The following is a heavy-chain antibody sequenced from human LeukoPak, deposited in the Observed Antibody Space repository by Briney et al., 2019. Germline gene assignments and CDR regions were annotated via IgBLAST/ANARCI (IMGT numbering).Heavy chain of an antibody. V-gene: IGHV3-48*04. CDR1: GFTFSTSG. CDR3: ARGTAAVYFDH. CDR2: ISSSSSTI. J-gene: IGHJ4*02. Sequence: GGFLRLSCAASGFTFSTSGMNWVRQAPGKGREWVSYISSSSSTIYYADSVKGRFTISRDNAKNSMYLQMNSLRAEDTAVYYCARGTAAVYFDHWGQGILVTVSS. D-gene: IGHD6-13*01.